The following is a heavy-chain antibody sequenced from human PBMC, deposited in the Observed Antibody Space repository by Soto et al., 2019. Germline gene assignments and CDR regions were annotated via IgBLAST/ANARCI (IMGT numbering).Heavy chain of an antibody. CDR1: GYTFTSYD. CDR2: MNPNSGTT. CDR3: AREISGSYRFDY. J-gene: IGHJ4*02. V-gene: IGHV1-8*01. Sequence: QVQLVQSGAEVKKPGASVKVSCKASGYTFTSYDINWVRQATGQGIEWMGWMNPNSGTTGYAQKFQGRVTMTRNTSITTAYMERSSLRSEDTAVYYCAREISGSYRFDYWGQGTLVTVSS. D-gene: IGHD1-26*01.